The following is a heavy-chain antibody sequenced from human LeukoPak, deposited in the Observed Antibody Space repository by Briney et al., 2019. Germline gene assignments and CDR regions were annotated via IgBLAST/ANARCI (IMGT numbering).Heavy chain of an antibody. V-gene: IGHV3-33*01. D-gene: IGHD1-26*01. CDR2: IWYDGSKK. CDR1: GFTFSSNG. J-gene: IGHJ4*02. Sequence: RSLRLSCAASGFTFSSNGMHWVRQAPGKGLEWVAVIWYDGSKKYYADSVKGRFTISRDNSKNTLDLQMDSLRAEDTAVYYCARMSGSHIDYWGQGTLVTVSS. CDR3: ARMSGSHIDY.